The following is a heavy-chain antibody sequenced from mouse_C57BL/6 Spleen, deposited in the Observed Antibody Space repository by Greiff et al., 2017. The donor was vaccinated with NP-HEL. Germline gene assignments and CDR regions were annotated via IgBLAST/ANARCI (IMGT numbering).Heavy chain of an antibody. Sequence: VQLQQPGAELVRPGSSVKLSCKASGYTFTSYWMHWVKQRPIQGLEWIGNIDPSDSETHYNQKFKDKATLTVDKSSSTAYMQLSSLTSEDSAVYYCARGGGLGLDYWGQGTTLTVSS. V-gene: IGHV1-52*01. CDR2: IDPSDSET. CDR1: GYTFTSYW. D-gene: IGHD4-1*01. CDR3: ARGGGLGLDY. J-gene: IGHJ2*01.